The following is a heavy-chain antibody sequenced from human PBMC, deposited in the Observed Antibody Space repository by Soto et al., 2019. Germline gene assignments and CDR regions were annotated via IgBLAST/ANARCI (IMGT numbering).Heavy chain of an antibody. Sequence: PGGSLRLSCATSGFTFDNVWMTWVRQAPGKGLEWVGHIKSKSDGGTPSYAAAVKGRFTISRDDAKNTVYVQMHSLKTEDTAVYYCTTLHSYGLDYWGQGALVTAPQ. CDR3: TTLHSYGLDY. CDR2: IKSKSDGGTP. CDR1: GFTFDNVW. D-gene: IGHD5-18*01. V-gene: IGHV3-15*01. J-gene: IGHJ4*02.